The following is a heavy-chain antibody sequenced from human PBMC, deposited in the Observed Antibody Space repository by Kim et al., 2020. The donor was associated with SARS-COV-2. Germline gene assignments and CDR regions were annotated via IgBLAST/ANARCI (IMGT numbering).Heavy chain of an antibody. D-gene: IGHD2-21*02. CDR3: ARAAYCGGDCYSFHYGMDV. V-gene: IGHV1-69*13. CDR1: GGTFSSYA. CDR2: IIPIFGTA. Sequence: SVKVSCKASGGTFSSYAISWVRQAPGQGLEWMGGIIPIFGTANYAQKFQGRVTITADESTSTAYMELSSLRSEDTAVYYCARAAYCGGDCYSFHYGMDVWGQGTTVTVSS. J-gene: IGHJ6*02.